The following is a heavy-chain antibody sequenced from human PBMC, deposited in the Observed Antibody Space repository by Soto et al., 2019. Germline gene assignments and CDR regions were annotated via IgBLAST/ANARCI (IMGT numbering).Heavy chain of an antibody. Sequence: PSQTLSLTCAISGDSVSNNRAAWNWIRQSPSRGLEWLGRTYYRSKWNNDYAVSVKSRISISPDPSKNQFSLQLNSVTPEDTAVYYCVRMSVATGGCFDYWGQGTPVTVSS. CDR2: TYYRSKWNN. CDR1: GDSVSNNRAA. V-gene: IGHV6-1*01. CDR3: VRMSVATGGCFDY. D-gene: IGHD5-12*01. J-gene: IGHJ4*02.